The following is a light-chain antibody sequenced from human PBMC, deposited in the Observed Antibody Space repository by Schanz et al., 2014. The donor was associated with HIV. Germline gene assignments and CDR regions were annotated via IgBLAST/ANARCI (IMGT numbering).Light chain of an antibody. CDR2: GAS. V-gene: IGKV3-20*01. J-gene: IGKJ4*01. Sequence: EIVMTQSPATLSVSPGDRVTLSCRASQTVNPYSLAWYQQKRGQAPRLLIYGASIRATGIPDRFSGSGSGTDFTLTISRLEPEDFAVYYCQYFGNSGGTFGGGTKVEIK. CDR3: QYFGNSGGT. CDR1: QTVNPYS.